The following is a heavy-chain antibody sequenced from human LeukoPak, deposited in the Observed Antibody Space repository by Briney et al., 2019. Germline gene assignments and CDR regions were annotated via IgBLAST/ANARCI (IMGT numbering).Heavy chain of an antibody. Sequence: ASLKVSCKASGGTFSSYAISWVRQAPGQGLEWMGGIIPIFGTANYAQKFQGRVTITADESTSTAYMELSSLRSEDTAVYYCARDRYYDSSGYYWFYWGQGTLVTVSS. V-gene: IGHV1-69*13. CDR2: IIPIFGTA. CDR1: GGTFSSYA. J-gene: IGHJ4*02. D-gene: IGHD3-22*01. CDR3: ARDRYYDSSGYYWFY.